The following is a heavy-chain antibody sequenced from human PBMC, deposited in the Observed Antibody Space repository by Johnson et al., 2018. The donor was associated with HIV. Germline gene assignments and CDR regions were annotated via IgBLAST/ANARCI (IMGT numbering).Heavy chain of an antibody. Sequence: VQLVESGGGVVRPGGSLRLSCATSGFIFNDHGMTWVRQVPGKGLEWVCDTNWNGGNIGYADSVKGRFTISRDNSKNTLYLQMNSLRAEDTAGYYCAKDKAVPGGSQWLALTRDAFDIWGQGTMVTVSS. D-gene: IGHD6-19*01. CDR3: AKDKAVPGGSQWLALTRDAFDI. CDR2: TNWNGGNI. CDR1: GFIFNDHG. V-gene: IGHV3-20*04. J-gene: IGHJ3*02.